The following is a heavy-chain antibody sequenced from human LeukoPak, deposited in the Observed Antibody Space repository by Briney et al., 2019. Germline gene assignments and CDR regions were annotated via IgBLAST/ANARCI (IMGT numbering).Heavy chain of an antibody. CDR3: ARGSRSSDY. J-gene: IGHJ4*02. V-gene: IGHV4-34*09. D-gene: IGHD2-2*01. CDR2: INHSGST. CDR1: GGSFSGYY. Sequence: PSETLSLTCAVYGGSFSGYYWSWIRQPPGKGLEWIGEINHSGSTNYNPSLKSRVTISLDTSKNQFSLRLSSVTAADTAVYYCARGSRSSDYWGQGTLVTVSS.